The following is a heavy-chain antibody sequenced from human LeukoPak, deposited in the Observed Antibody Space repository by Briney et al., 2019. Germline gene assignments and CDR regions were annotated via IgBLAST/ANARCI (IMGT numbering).Heavy chain of an antibody. Sequence: PSQTLSLTCTVSGGSISSGVYYWSWIRQHPGKGLEWIGYIYYSGTTYYNPSLESRVTISVDTSKNQFSLKLSSVTAADTAVYYCASEEVGPRQHLTYFDYWGQGNQVTVSS. CDR3: ASEEVGPRQHLTYFDY. CDR2: IYYSGTT. V-gene: IGHV4-31*03. CDR1: GGSISSGVYY. J-gene: IGHJ4*02. D-gene: IGHD6-13*01.